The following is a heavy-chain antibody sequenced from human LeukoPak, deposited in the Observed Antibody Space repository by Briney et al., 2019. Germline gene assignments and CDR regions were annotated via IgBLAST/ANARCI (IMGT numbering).Heavy chain of an antibody. CDR2: ISWNSGSI. D-gene: IGHD1-7*01. CDR3: AKGSFRGITGTLRGGFDY. V-gene: IGHV3-9*03. J-gene: IGHJ4*02. CDR1: GFTFDDYA. Sequence: GRSLRLSCAASGFTFDDYAMHWVRQPPGKGLEWVSGISWNSGSIGYADSVKGRLTISRDNAKNSLYLQMNSLRAEDMALYYCAKGSFRGITGTLRGGFDYWGQGTLVTVSS.